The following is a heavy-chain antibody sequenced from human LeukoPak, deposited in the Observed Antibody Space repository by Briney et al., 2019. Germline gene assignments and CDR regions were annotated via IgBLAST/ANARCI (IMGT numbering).Heavy chain of an antibody. Sequence: SQTLSLTCAISGDSVSSNSAAWNWIRQSPSRGLEWLGRTYYRSKWYNDYAVSVKSRITINPDTSKNQFSLQLNSVTPEDTAVYYCARMPLWFGELQDYYYYGMDVWGQGTTVTVSS. CDR3: ARMPLWFGELQDYYYYGMDV. V-gene: IGHV6-1*01. J-gene: IGHJ6*02. D-gene: IGHD3-10*01. CDR1: GDSVSSNSAA. CDR2: TYYRSKWYN.